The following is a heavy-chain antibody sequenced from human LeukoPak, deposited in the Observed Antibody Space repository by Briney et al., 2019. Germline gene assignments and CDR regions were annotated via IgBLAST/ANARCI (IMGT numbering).Heavy chain of an antibody. CDR3: ARDDYGGYAGFDY. Sequence: GGSLRLSCAASGFTFSSYSMNWVRQAPGKGLEWVSSISSSSSYIYYADSVKGRFTISRDNAKNSLYLQMNSLRAEDTAVYYCARDDYGGYAGFDYWGQGTLVTVSS. J-gene: IGHJ4*02. D-gene: IGHD4-17*01. CDR2: ISSSSSYI. V-gene: IGHV3-21*01. CDR1: GFTFSSYS.